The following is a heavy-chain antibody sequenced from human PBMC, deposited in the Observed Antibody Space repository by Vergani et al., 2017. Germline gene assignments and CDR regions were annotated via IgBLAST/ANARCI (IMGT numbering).Heavy chain of an antibody. CDR1: GFTFDDYA. CDR3: AKGETSSSSLYYYYYMDV. J-gene: IGHJ6*03. Sequence: EVQLVESGGGLVQPGRSLRLSCTASGFTFDDYAMHWVRQAPGKGLEWVSGISWNRGTIGYADSVKGRFTISRDNAKNSLYLQMNSLRAEDTALYYCAKGETSSSSLYYYYYMDVWGKGTTVTVS. CDR2: ISWNRGTI. V-gene: IGHV3-9*01. D-gene: IGHD6-6*01.